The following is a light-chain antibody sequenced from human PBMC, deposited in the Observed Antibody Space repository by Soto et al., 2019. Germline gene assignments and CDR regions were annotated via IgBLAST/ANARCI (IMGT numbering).Light chain of an antibody. CDR1: QSISRW. V-gene: IGKV1-33*01. CDR2: DAS. J-gene: IGKJ4*01. Sequence: DIQMTQSPSTLSASVGDIVTITCRASQSISRWLAWYQHKPGKAPKILIYDASTLETGVPSRFSGSGSGTDFTFTISSLQPEDIATYYCLQFHNLPTFGGGTKVDIK. CDR3: LQFHNLPT.